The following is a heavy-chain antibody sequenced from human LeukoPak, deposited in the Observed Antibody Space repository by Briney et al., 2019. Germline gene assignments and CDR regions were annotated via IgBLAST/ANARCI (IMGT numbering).Heavy chain of an antibody. J-gene: IGHJ4*02. D-gene: IGHD3-9*01. Sequence: GSLRLSCAASGFTFSIYAMHWVRQAPGKGLEWVAVISYDGSNKYYADSVKGRFTISRDNSKNTLYLQMNSLRPEDTAVYYCARDRHVYYDILTGYASYFEYWGQGALVTVSS. CDR3: ARDRHVYYDILTGYASYFEY. CDR2: ISYDGSNK. V-gene: IGHV3-30*04. CDR1: GFTFSIYA.